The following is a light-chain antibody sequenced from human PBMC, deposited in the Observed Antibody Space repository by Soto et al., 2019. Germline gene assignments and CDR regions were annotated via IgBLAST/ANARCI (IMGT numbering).Light chain of an antibody. CDR2: DVS. J-gene: IGLJ2*01. V-gene: IGLV2-14*03. Sequence: QSALTQPASVSGSPGQSIAISCTGTSSDVVTYKYVSWYQQHPGKAPKLMIYDVSIRPSGVSDRFSGSKSGNTASLTISGLRPEDEAYYYCCSYEGSITRVVFGGGTKLTVL. CDR1: SSDVVTYKY. CDR3: CSYEGSITRVV.